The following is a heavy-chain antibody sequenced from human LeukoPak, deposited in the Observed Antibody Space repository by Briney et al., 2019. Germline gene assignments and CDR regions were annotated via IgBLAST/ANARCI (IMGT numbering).Heavy chain of an antibody. D-gene: IGHD6-13*01. CDR1: GFTVSSNY. CDR2: IYTDENT. J-gene: IGHJ2*01. Sequence: GGSPRLSCAASGFTVSSNYMYWVRQAPGKGLEWVSVIYTDENTDYADSVKGRFTISRDNSKNTLYLQMNSLRVDDTAVYYCAREGNSSSGYWYFDLWGSGTLVTVSS. V-gene: IGHV3-53*01. CDR3: AREGNSSSGYWYFDL.